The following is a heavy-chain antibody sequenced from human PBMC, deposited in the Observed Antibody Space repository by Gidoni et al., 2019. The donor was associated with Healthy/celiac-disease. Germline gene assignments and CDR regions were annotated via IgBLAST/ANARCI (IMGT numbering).Heavy chain of an antibody. J-gene: IGHJ5*02. CDR2: INHSGRT. CDR1: GGSLRGYD. V-gene: IGHV4-34*01. Sequence: VQLQQWGAGLSKPSETLALTCAAYGGSLRGYDWSWIRQPPGKGLEWIGEINHSGRTNYNPSLKSRVTISVDTSKNQFSLKLSSVTAADTAVYYWARGPSVLLWFGELYNWFDPWGQGTLVTVSS. D-gene: IGHD3-10*01. CDR3: ARGPSVLLWFGELYNWFDP.